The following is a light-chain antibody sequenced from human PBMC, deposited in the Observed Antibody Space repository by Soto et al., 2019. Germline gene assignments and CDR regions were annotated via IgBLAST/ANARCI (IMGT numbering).Light chain of an antibody. V-gene: IGKV1-39*01. CDR2: GAS. J-gene: IGKJ1*01. Sequence: DIPMTQSPSSLSASVGDRVTITCRASQTITTYVNWYQQKPGKAPQLLIYGASSLQSGVPSRFTGSGSGTDFTLTISSLQPEDFATYHCQQSHSTPWTFGQGTKVEIK. CDR1: QTITTY. CDR3: QQSHSTPWT.